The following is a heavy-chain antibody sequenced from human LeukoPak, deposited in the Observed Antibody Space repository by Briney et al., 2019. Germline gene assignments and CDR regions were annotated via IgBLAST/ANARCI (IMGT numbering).Heavy chain of an antibody. J-gene: IGHJ4*02. CDR3: GRGLYDSSGYYWTGSFDN. CDR2: IDNRGST. CDR1: GGSISSYY. Sequence: PSETLSLTCSVSGGSISSYYWSWIRQPPGKGLQWIGYIDNRGSTNYNPSLKSRVSMSVDTSKNQFSLNLSSMTAADTAVYYCGRGLYDSSGYYWTGSFDNWGQGALVTVSS. D-gene: IGHD3-22*01. V-gene: IGHV4-59*01.